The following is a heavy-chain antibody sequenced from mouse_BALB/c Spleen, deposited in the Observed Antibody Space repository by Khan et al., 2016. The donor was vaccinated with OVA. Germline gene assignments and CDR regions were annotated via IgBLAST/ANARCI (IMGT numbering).Heavy chain of an antibody. CDR1: GYTFTSYT. D-gene: IGHD2-12*01. CDR2: INPSNGYT. CDR3: VRDGAYHSSDGGFAY. V-gene: IGHV1-4*01. J-gene: IGHJ3*01. Sequence: QVQLKQSGAELARPGASVKMSCKASGYTFTSYTIHWIKKRPGKGLEWIGYINPSNGYTNYNQKFEDKATWTTDKSSTTAYLQLSSLTSDDSAVYNCVRDGAYHSSDGGFAYWGQGTLVTVSA.